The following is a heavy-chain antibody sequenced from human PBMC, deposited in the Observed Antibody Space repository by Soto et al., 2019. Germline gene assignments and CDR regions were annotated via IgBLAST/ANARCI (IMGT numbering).Heavy chain of an antibody. Sequence: ASETLSLTCTASGGSISSYYRSWIRQPPGKGLEWIGYIYYSGSTNYNSSLKSRVTISVDTSKNQLSLKLSSVTAADTAVYYCARATYYYDSSGYYGYYFDYWGQGTLVTVSS. CDR3: ARATYYYDSSGYYGYYFDY. D-gene: IGHD3-22*01. CDR1: GGSISSYY. J-gene: IGHJ4*02. CDR2: IYYSGST. V-gene: IGHV4-59*01.